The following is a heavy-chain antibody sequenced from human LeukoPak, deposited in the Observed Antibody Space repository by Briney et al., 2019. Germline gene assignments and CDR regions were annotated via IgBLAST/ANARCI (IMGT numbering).Heavy chain of an antibody. Sequence: ASVEVSCKASGYTFTGYYMHWVRQAPGQGLEWXXXXNPNSGGTNYAQKFQGRVTMTRDTSISTAYMELSRLRSDDTAVYYCARDGRGIYGSGTLGPWGQGTLVTVSS. CDR2: XNPNSGGT. V-gene: IGHV1-2*02. CDR1: GYTFTGYY. D-gene: IGHD3-10*01. CDR3: ARDGRGIYGSGTLGP. J-gene: IGHJ5*02.